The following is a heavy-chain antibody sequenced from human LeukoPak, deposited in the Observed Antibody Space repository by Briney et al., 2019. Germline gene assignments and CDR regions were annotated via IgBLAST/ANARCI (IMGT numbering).Heavy chain of an antibody. V-gene: IGHV4-59*12. D-gene: IGHD6-13*01. CDR2: IYYSGST. CDR3: ASSIAAATHTSAFDY. Sequence: SETLSLTCTVSGGSISSYYWSWIRQPPGKGLEWIGYIYYSGSTNYNPSLKSRVTISVDTSKNQFSLKLSSVTAADTAVYYCASSIAAATHTSAFDYWGQGTLVTVSS. J-gene: IGHJ4*02. CDR1: GGSISSYY.